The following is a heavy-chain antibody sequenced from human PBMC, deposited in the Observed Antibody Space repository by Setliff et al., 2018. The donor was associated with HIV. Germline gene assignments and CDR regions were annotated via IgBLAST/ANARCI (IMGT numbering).Heavy chain of an antibody. CDR3: ARDPPLITYGPDHPFDI. Sequence: SETLSLTCTVSGGSISSGSYYWSWIRQPAGKGLEWIGRIWTSGSTNYNPSLKSRVTISVDTSKNRFSLELSSVTAADTALYYCARDPPLITYGPDHPFDIWGQGTMVTVSS. CDR1: GGSISSGSYY. CDR2: IWTSGST. V-gene: IGHV4-61*02. J-gene: IGHJ3*02. D-gene: IGHD3-10*01.